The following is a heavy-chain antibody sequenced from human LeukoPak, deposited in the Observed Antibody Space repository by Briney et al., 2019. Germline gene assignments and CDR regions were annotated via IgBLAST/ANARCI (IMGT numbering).Heavy chain of an antibody. V-gene: IGHV4-31*03. J-gene: IGHJ5*02. Sequence: SETLSLTCTVSGGSISSGGYYWSWIRQHPGKGLEWIGYIYYSGSTYYNPSLKSRVTISVDTSKNQFSLKLSSVTAAGTAVYYCATGGSGSYKPRWFDPWGQGTLVTVSS. D-gene: IGHD3-10*01. CDR3: ATGGSGSYKPRWFDP. CDR2: IYYSGST. CDR1: GGSISSGGYY.